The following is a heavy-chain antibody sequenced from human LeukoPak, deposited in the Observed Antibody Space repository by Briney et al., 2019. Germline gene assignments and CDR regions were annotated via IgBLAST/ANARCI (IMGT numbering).Heavy chain of an antibody. CDR3: AIIAAPLPGRYYYYYYVDV. CDR1: GGSISSSSYY. Sequence: SETLSLTCTVSGGSISSSSYYWGWIRQPPGKGLEWIGSIYYSGSTYYNPSLKSRVTISVDTSKNQFSLKLSSVTAADTAVYYCAIIAAPLPGRYYYYYYVDVWGKGTTVTVSS. CDR2: IYYSGST. V-gene: IGHV4-39*07. D-gene: IGHD6-6*01. J-gene: IGHJ6*03.